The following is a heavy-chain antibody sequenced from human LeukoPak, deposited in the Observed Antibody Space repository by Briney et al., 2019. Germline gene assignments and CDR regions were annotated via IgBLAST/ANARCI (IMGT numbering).Heavy chain of an antibody. J-gene: IGHJ4*02. CDR1: GVSISSSTYF. CDR2: IYYRGNI. V-gene: IGHV4-39*07. Sequence: PSGTLSLTCTVSGVSISSSTYFWGWIRQSPVKGLEWLGTIYYRGNIYYNPSLKSRVTISVDTSKNQFSLELSSVTAADTAVYYCARVGFGTTPHPIDYWGQGTLVTVSS. CDR3: ARVGFGTTPHPIDY. D-gene: IGHD1-1*01.